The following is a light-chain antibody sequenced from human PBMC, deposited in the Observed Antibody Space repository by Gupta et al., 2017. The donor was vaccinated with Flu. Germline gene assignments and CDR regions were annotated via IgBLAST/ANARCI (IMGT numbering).Light chain of an antibody. V-gene: IGLV1-40*01. Sequence: VTISCTGGSFYIGAGYELQWYQQLPGTSPKLLIYSNTNRPSDVPDRFSGSRSGTSASLAISGLQAEDAADYYCQSYDNSLSALVFGGGTKLTVL. CDR1: SFYIGAGYE. CDR3: QSYDNSLSALV. CDR2: SNT. J-gene: IGLJ2*01.